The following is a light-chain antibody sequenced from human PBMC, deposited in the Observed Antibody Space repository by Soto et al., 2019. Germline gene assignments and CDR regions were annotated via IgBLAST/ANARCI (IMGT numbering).Light chain of an antibody. J-gene: IGKJ2*02. V-gene: IGKV3-11*01. CDR1: QSISSY. Sequence: PGERATLSCRASQSISSYLAWYQQKSGQPPRLLMYDASKRATGIPARFSGSGSGTDFTLTISSLETEDFAIYYCQQRSDWPSTFGRGTKLEIQ. CDR3: QQRSDWPST. CDR2: DAS.